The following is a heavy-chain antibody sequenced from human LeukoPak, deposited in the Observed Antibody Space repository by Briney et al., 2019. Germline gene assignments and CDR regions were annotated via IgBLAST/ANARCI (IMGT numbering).Heavy chain of an antibody. CDR2: ISRTGGST. CDR3: AKESGYGSGIDY. CDR1: GFTFRSSA. V-gene: IGHV3-23*01. J-gene: IGHJ4*02. Sequence: GGSLRLSCAASGFTFRSSAMSWVRQAPAKGLEWVSAISRTGGSTYYADSVKGRFTISRDDSKNTLYLQMNSLRAEDTAVYYCAKESGYGSGIDYWGQGTLVTVSS. D-gene: IGHD3-10*01.